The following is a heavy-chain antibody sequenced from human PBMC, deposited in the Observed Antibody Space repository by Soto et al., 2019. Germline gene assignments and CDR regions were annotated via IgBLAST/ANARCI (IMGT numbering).Heavy chain of an antibody. CDR1: GGSISSYY. V-gene: IGHV4-59*01. Sequence: SETLSLTCTVSGGSISSYYWSWIRQPPGKGLEWIGYIYYSGSTNYNPSLKSRVTISVDTSKNQFSLKLSSVTAADTAVYYCASYIAQTKTYDYWGQGTLVTVSS. J-gene: IGHJ4*02. CDR2: IYYSGST. D-gene: IGHD5-12*01. CDR3: ASYIAQTKTYDY.